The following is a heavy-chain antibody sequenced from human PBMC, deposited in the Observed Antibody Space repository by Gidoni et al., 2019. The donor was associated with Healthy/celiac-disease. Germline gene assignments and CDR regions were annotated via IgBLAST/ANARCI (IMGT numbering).Heavy chain of an antibody. J-gene: IGHJ4*02. CDR2: ISWNSGSI. V-gene: IGHV3-9*01. Sequence: EVQLVESGGGLVQPGRSLRLSCAASGFTFDDYAMHWVRQAPGKGLEWVSGISWNSGSIGYADSVKGRFTISRDNAKNSLYLQMNSLRAEDTALYYCAKRAGGDYYDSSGYRYFDYWGQGTLVTVSS. CDR3: AKRAGGDYYDSSGYRYFDY. CDR1: GFTFDDYA. D-gene: IGHD3-22*01.